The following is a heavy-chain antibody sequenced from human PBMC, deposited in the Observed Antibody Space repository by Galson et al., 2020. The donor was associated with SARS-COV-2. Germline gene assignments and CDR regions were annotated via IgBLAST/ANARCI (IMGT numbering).Heavy chain of an antibody. V-gene: IGHV4-34*01. D-gene: IGHD6-13*01. CDR2: INHSGST. CDR3: ARGRYSSSWYGPYYGMDV. CDR1: GGSFSGYY. J-gene: IGHJ6*02. Sequence: QWYNAESQASETLSLTCAVYGGSFSGYYWSWIRQPPGKGLEWIGEINHSGSTNYNPSLKSRVTISVDTSKNQFSLKLSSVTAADTAVYYCARGRYSSSWYGPYYGMDVWGQGTTVTVSS.